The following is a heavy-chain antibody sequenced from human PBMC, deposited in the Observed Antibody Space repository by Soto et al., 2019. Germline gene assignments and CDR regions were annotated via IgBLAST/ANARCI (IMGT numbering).Heavy chain of an antibody. Sequence: QVQLQQWGAGLLKPSETLSLTCAVYGGSFSGYYWRWIRQPPGKGLEWIGEINHSGSTNYNPSLKSRVTISVDTSKNQFSLKLSSVTAADTAVYYCARGARYSGHSIRAPVDYWGQGTLVTVSS. CDR2: INHSGST. CDR1: GGSFSGYY. V-gene: IGHV4-34*01. CDR3: ARGARYSGHSIRAPVDY. J-gene: IGHJ4*02. D-gene: IGHD2-15*01.